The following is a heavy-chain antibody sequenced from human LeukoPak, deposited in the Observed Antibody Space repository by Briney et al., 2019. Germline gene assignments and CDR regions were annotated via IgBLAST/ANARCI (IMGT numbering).Heavy chain of an antibody. CDR1: GFTFSSFA. CDR3: AKPRTTALGWAQFDY. Sequence: GGSLRLSCAASGFTFSSFAMTWVRQAPGKGLEWVSGFDGNGPNTYYADSVKGRWTISRDNSRNTLYLDMNSLRPEDTAIYYCAKPRTTALGWAQFDYWGQGSLVTGSS. CDR2: FDGNGPNT. V-gene: IGHV3-23*01. D-gene: IGHD2-21*02. J-gene: IGHJ4*02.